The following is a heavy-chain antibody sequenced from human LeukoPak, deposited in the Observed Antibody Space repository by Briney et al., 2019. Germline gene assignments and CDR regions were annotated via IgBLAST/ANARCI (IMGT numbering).Heavy chain of an antibody. CDR2: IYYSGST. CDR3: AREGATGDAFDI. D-gene: IGHD5-12*01. CDR1: GGSISSYY. Sequence: PSETLSLTCTVSGGSISSYYWSWIRQPPGKGLEWIGYIYYSGSTNYNSSLKSRVTISVDTSKNQFSLKLSSVTAADTAVYYCAREGATGDAFDIWGQGTMVTVSS. V-gene: IGHV4-59*01. J-gene: IGHJ3*02.